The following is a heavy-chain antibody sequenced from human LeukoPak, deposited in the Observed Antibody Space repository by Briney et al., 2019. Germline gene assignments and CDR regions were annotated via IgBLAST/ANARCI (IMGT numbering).Heavy chain of an antibody. J-gene: IGHJ5*02. CDR3: ARDVGWELLLLYRFDP. CDR1: GASISSYY. Sequence: SETLSLTCTVSGASISSYYWSWIRQPAGKGLEWIGRIYVSGSSVYNPSLKSRVTISVDTSKNQLSLRLKSVTAADTAVYYCARDVGWELLLLYRFDPWGQGTLVTVSS. D-gene: IGHD1-26*01. CDR2: IYVSGSS. V-gene: IGHV4-4*07.